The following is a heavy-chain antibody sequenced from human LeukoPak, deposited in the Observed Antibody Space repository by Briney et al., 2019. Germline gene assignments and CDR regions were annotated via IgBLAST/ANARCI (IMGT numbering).Heavy chain of an antibody. Sequence: SETLSLTCTVSGGSISSSSYYWGWIRQPPGKGLEWIGSIYYSGRTYYNPSLKSRVTISVDTSKNQFSLKLSSVTAADTAVYYCASRMATTALFDYWGQGTLVTVSS. V-gene: IGHV4-39*01. D-gene: IGHD5-24*01. J-gene: IGHJ4*02. CDR3: ASRMATTALFDY. CDR1: GGSISSSSYY. CDR2: IYYSGRT.